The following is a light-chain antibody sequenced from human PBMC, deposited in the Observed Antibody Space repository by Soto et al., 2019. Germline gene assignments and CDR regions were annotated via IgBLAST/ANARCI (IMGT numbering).Light chain of an antibody. V-gene: IGKV3-15*01. CDR2: GAS. CDR1: QSVSSN. CDR3: QQYNNWPPVT. J-gene: IGKJ1*01. Sequence: EIVMTQSPATLSVSPGERATLSCRASQSVSSNLAWYQQKPGQAPRLLIYGASTRATGIPARFSGRGSGTEFTLTISGLQSEDFAVYYCQQYNNWPPVTFGQGTKVEIK.